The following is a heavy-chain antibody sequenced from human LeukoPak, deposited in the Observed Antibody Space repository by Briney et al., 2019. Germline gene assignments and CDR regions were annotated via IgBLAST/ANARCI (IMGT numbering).Heavy chain of an antibody. CDR1: GYTLTELS. Sequence: ASVKVSCKVSGYTLTELSMHWVRQAPGKGLEWMGGFDPEDGETIYAQKFQGRVTMTEDTSTDTAYMELSSLRSEDTAVYYCATSYKCYDSSGYMYWGQGTLVTVSS. D-gene: IGHD3-22*01. CDR2: FDPEDGET. V-gene: IGHV1-24*01. J-gene: IGHJ4*02. CDR3: ATSYKCYDSSGYMY.